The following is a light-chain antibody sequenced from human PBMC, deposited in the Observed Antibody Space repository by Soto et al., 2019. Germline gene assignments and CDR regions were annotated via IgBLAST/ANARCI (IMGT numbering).Light chain of an antibody. Sequence: DVVMTQSPLSLPVTLGQPASISCRSSQSLIHSDGDTYLNWFQQRPGQSPRRLIYKVSDRDSGVPDRFSGSGSGTDFTLKSSSVEAEDVGVYYCMQGTHWPWTFGQGTEVEIK. CDR2: KVS. CDR1: QSLIHSDGDTY. CDR3: MQGTHWPWT. V-gene: IGKV2-30*02. J-gene: IGKJ1*01.